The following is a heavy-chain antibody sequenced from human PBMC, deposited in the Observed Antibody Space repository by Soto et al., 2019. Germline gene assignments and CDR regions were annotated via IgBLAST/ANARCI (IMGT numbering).Heavy chain of an antibody. D-gene: IGHD3-10*01. Sequence: QVQLVESGGGVVQPGRSLRLSCAASGFTFSSYGMHWVRQAPGKGLEWVAVIWYDGSNKYYADSVKGRFTISRDNSKNTLYLQMNSLRAEDTAVYYCARDPGPGNYYYYGMDVWGQGTTVTVSS. CDR3: ARDPGPGNYYYYGMDV. CDR2: IWYDGSNK. J-gene: IGHJ6*02. CDR1: GFTFSSYG. V-gene: IGHV3-30*19.